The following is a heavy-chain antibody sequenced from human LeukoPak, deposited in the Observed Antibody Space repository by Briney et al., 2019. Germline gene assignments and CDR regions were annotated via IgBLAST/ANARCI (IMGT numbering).Heavy chain of an antibody. CDR3: ARDRGLGYPYYYYMDV. V-gene: IGHV4-59*01. CDR2: IYYSGST. J-gene: IGHJ6*03. CDR1: GGSISSYY. D-gene: IGHD2-15*01. Sequence: PSETLSLTCTVSGGSISSYYWSWIRQPPGKGLEWIGYIYYSGSTNYNPSLKSRVTISVDTSKNQFSLKLSSVTAADTAVYYCARDRGLGYPYYYYMDVWGKGTTATVSS.